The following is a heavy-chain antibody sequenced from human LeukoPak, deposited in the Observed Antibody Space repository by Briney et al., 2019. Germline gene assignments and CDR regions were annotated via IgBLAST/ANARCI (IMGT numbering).Heavy chain of an antibody. D-gene: IGHD6-19*01. CDR2: LSGSGITT. J-gene: IGHJ4*01. V-gene: IGHV3-23*01. Sequence: PGGSLRLSCAASGFTFSNSAMSWVRQAPAKGLEWVSTLSGSGITTYYADSVKGRFTISRDNSKNTLYLQMNSLRAEDTAVYYCAKGIYSSGWSYFDYWGHGTLVTVSS. CDR1: GFTFSNSA. CDR3: AKGIYSSGWSYFDY.